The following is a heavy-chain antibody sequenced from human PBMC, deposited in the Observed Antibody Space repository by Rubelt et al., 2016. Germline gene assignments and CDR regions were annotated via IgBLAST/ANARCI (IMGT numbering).Heavy chain of an antibody. V-gene: IGHV1-18*01. Sequence: QVQLVQSGAEVKKPGASVKVSCKASGYTFTSYGISWVRQAPGQELEWMGWISAYNGNTNYAQKLQGRVTMTRDTSTSTVYMELSSLRSEDTAVYYCARDLQSYGADHWGQGTLVTVSS. CDR2: ISAYNGNT. D-gene: IGHD4-17*01. CDR1: GYTFTSYG. J-gene: IGHJ4*02. CDR3: ARDLQSYGADH.